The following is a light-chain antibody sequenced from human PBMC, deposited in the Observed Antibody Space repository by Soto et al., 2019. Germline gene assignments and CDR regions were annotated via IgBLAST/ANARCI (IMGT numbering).Light chain of an antibody. Sequence: DIVMTQSPDSLAVSLGERATINCKSSQSVLYSSNNANYLAWYQQKPGQPPKLHIYWASTRDFGVPDRFSGSGSGTDFSLIISSLQAEDVAVYYCQQYYATPFTFGPGTKVDI. CDR1: QSVLYSSNNANY. CDR3: QQYYATPFT. V-gene: IGKV4-1*01. CDR2: WAS. J-gene: IGKJ3*01.